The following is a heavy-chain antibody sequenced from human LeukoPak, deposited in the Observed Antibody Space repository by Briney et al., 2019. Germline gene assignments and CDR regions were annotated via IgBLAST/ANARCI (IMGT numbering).Heavy chain of an antibody. CDR1: GYTFTSHA. CDR2: ISANNGNR. J-gene: IGHJ4*02. V-gene: IGHV1-18*01. Sequence: ASVKVSCKASGYTFTSHAMNWVRQAPGQGLEWMGWISANNGNRNYAQKLQDRVSMTTDKSTSTAYMELRSLRSDDTAVYYCARQGYGGHSQGAADYWGQGTLVTVSS. D-gene: IGHD4-23*01. CDR3: ARQGYGGHSQGAADY.